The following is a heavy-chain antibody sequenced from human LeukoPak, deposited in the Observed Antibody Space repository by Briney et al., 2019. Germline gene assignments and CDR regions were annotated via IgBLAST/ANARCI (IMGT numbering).Heavy chain of an antibody. D-gene: IGHD3-16*01. J-gene: IGHJ4*02. CDR2: ISSFSGTI. CDR3: ARDQGGVGY. CDR1: GFTFSSYE. Sequence: GGSLRLSCAASGFTFSSYEMNWVRQAPGKGLEWVSYISSFSGTINYADSVKGRFTISRDNAKNSLYLQMNSLRAEDTAVYYCARDQGGVGYWGQGTLVTVSS. V-gene: IGHV3-48*01.